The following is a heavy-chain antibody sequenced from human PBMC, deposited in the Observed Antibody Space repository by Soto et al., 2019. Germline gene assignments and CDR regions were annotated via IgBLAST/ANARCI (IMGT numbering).Heavy chain of an antibody. CDR1: GGTFSSYA. CDR3: ARRRDERYYFDY. V-gene: IGHV1-69*13. CDR2: IIPIFGTA. Sequence: SVKVSCKASGGTFSSYAISWVRQAPGQGLEWMGGIIPIFGTANYAQKFQGRVTITADESTSTAYMELSSLRSEDTAVYYCARRRDERYYFDYWGQGTLVTVSS. J-gene: IGHJ4*02.